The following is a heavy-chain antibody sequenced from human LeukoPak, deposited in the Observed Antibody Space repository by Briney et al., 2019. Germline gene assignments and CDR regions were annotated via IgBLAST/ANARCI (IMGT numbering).Heavy chain of an antibody. J-gene: IGHJ4*02. CDR1: GFRFISYG. Sequence: PGGSLRLSCAPSGFRFISYGMHWVRQAPGKGLEWVGVISDDGRSKDYADSVKGRCTISRDNSKDTLYLQMNSLRAEDTAVYYCAKRPSDYGDYVSYFDYWGQGTLVTVSS. CDR2: ISDDGRSK. D-gene: IGHD4-17*01. V-gene: IGHV3-30*18. CDR3: AKRPSDYGDYVSYFDY.